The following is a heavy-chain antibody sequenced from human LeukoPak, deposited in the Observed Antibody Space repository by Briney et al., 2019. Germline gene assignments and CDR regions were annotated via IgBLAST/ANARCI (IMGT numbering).Heavy chain of an antibody. CDR2: ISYDGGNK. V-gene: IGHV3-30*03. D-gene: IGHD1-26*01. Sequence: GRSLRLSCAASGFTFSSYGMHWVRQAPGKGLEWVGFISYDGGNKYYADSLKGRFTVSRDNSKNTLYLQMSSLRTEDTAVYYCAALSGSYYADTDYWGQGTLVTVSS. CDR3: AALSGSYYADTDY. CDR1: GFTFSSYG. J-gene: IGHJ4*02.